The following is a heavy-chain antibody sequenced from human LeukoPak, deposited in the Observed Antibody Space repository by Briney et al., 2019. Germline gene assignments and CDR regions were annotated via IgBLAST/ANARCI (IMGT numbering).Heavy chain of an antibody. CDR1: GGSISSGSYY. Sequence: PSETLSLTCTVSGGSISSGSYYWSWIRQPAGKGLEWIGRIYTSGSTNYNPSLKSRVTISVDTSKNQFSLKLSSVTAADTAVYYCASFVDTAMAPYYYYGMDVWGQGTTVTVSS. CDR3: ASFVDTAMAPYYYYGMDV. J-gene: IGHJ6*02. V-gene: IGHV4-61*02. D-gene: IGHD5-18*01. CDR2: IYTSGST.